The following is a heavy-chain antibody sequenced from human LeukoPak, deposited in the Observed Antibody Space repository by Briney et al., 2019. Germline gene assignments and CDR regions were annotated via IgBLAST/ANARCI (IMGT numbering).Heavy chain of an antibody. D-gene: IGHD3-16*02. CDR2: INHSGST. Sequence: SETLSLTCAVYGGSFSGYYWSWIRQPPGKGLEWIGEINHSGSTNYNPSLKSRVTISVDTSKNQFSLKLSSVTPADTAVYYCARRTYDYIWGSYRHYYFDYWGQGTLVTVSS. V-gene: IGHV4-34*01. CDR1: GGSFSGYY. CDR3: ARRTYDYIWGSYRHYYFDY. J-gene: IGHJ4*02.